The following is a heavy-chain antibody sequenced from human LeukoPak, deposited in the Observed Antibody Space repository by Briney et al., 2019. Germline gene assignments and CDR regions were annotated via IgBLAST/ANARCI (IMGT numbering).Heavy chain of an antibody. CDR1: GGSISSGSYY. V-gene: IGHV4-61*02. D-gene: IGHD3-10*01. J-gene: IGHJ6*02. CDR2: IYTSGST. CDR3: ARAESGGGYGMDV. Sequence: PSQTLSLTCTVSGGSISSGSYYWSWIRQPAGKGLEWIGRIYTSGSTNYNPSLKSRVTISVDTSKNQFSLKLRSVTAADTAVYYCARAESGGGYGMDVWGRGTTVTVSS.